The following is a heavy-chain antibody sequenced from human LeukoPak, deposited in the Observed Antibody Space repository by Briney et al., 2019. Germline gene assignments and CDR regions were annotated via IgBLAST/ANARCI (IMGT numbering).Heavy chain of an antibody. V-gene: IGHV1-8*01. CDR1: GYTFTSYD. Sequence: ASVKVSCKASGYTFTSYDINWVRQATGQGLEWMGWMNPNSGNTGYAQKFQGRVTMTRDTSTSTVYMELSKDSAVYYCARAGARYCSGGSCYWFDPWGQGTLVTVSS. CDR2: MNPNSGNT. D-gene: IGHD2-15*01. CDR3: ARAGARYCSGGSCYWFDP. J-gene: IGHJ5*02.